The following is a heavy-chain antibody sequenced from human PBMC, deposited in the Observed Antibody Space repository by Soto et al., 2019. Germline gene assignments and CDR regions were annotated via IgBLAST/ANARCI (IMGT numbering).Heavy chain of an antibody. CDR3: ATHYYDSSGYNDY. CDR2: IIPILGIA. CDR1: GGTFSSYT. J-gene: IGHJ4*02. V-gene: IGHV1-69*02. D-gene: IGHD3-22*01. Sequence: GASVKVSCKASGGTFSSYTISWVRQAPGQGLEWMGRIIPILGIANYAQKFQGRVTITADKSTSTAYMELSSLRSEDTAVYYCATHYYDSSGYNDYWGQGTLVTVSS.